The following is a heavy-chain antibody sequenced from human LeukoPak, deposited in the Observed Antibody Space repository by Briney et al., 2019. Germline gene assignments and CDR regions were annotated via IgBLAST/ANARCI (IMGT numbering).Heavy chain of an antibody. D-gene: IGHD3-22*01. CDR3: AKDGGYYDSSGYYDY. Sequence: QPGGSLRLSCAASGFTFSSHGMHWVRQAPGKGLEWVAVISYDGSNKYYADSVKGRFTISRDNSKNTLYLQMNSLRAEDTAVYYCAKDGGYYDSSGYYDYWGQGTLVTVSS. J-gene: IGHJ4*02. V-gene: IGHV3-30*18. CDR1: GFTFSSHG. CDR2: ISYDGSNK.